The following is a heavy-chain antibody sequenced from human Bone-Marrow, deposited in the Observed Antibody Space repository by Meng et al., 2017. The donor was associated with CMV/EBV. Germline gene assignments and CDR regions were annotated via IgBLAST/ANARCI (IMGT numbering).Heavy chain of an antibody. CDR2: IYYSGST. Sequence: SETLSLTCAVSGASSSKDYWNWIRQTPGKGLEWIGSIYYSGSTYYNPSLKSRVTISVDTSKNQFSLKLSSVTAADTAVYYCARSGAAGVRNWFDPCGQGTLVTVSS. CDR1: GASSSKDY. D-gene: IGHD6-13*01. V-gene: IGHV4-39*07. CDR3: ARSGAAGVRNWFDP. J-gene: IGHJ5*02.